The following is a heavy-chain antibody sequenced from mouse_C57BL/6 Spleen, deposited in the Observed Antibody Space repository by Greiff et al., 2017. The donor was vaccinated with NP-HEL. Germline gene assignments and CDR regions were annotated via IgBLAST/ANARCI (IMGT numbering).Heavy chain of an antibody. J-gene: IGHJ4*01. V-gene: IGHV1-55*01. CDR1: GYTFTSYW. CDR2: IYPGSGST. Sequence: QVQLQQPGAELVKPGASVKMSCKASGYTFTSYWITWVKQRPGQGLEWIGDIYPGSGSTNYNEKFKSKATLTVDTSSSTAYMQLSSLTSEDSAVYYGARPPGYVGAMDYWGQGTSVTVSA. CDR3: ARPPGYVGAMDY. D-gene: IGHD3-1*01.